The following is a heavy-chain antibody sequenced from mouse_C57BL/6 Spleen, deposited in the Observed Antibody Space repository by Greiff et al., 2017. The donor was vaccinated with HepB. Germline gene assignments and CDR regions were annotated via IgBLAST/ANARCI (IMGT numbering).Heavy chain of an antibody. D-gene: IGHD2-4*01. CDR2: INPSNGGT. CDR3: AREGVYDDDATYYLDY. CDR1: GYTFTSYW. V-gene: IGHV1-53*01. J-gene: IGHJ2*01. Sequence: QVQLKQPGTELVKPGASVKLSCKASGYTFTSYWMHWVKQRPGQGLEWIGNINPSNGGTNYNEKFKSKATLTVDKSSSTAYMQLSSLTSEDSAVYYCAREGVYDDDATYYLDYWGQGTTLTVSS.